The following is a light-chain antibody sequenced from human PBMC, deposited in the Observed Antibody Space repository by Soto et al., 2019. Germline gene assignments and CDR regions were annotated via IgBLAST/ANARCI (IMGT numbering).Light chain of an antibody. Sequence: EIVLTQSPATLSLSPRESAPLSCRASQSGSRYLAWYQQKPGQAPRLLIYDVSNRATGIPARFSGSGSGTDFTLTISSLEPEDFAVYYCQQRSNWPRFTFGPGTKVDIK. CDR3: QQRSNWPRFT. CDR1: QSGSRY. CDR2: DVS. J-gene: IGKJ3*01. V-gene: IGKV3-11*01.